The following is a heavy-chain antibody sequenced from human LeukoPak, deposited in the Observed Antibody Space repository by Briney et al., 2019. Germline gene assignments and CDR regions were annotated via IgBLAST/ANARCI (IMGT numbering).Heavy chain of an antibody. Sequence: GGSLRLSCAASGFTFSNYVMGWVRQAPGKGLEWVSSIIDSGDTTYHADSVKGRFTVSRDNSDNTMSLQMNNLRVEDTAIYYCAKGSTGASGYYFDSWGQGTLVTVSS. D-gene: IGHD2-8*02. J-gene: IGHJ4*02. CDR2: IIDSGDTT. V-gene: IGHV3-23*01. CDR1: GFTFSNYV. CDR3: AKGSTGASGYYFDS.